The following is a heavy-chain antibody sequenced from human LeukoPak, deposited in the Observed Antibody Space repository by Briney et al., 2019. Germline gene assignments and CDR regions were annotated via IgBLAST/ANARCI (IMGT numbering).Heavy chain of an antibody. D-gene: IGHD4-23*01. J-gene: IGHJ4*02. CDR3: ARFARPGKNSRGFHY. Sequence: GESLKISCKGSGYSFTSYWIGWVRQMPGKGLEWMGIIYPGDSDTRYSPSFQGQVTISVDKSINTAYLQWSSLEASDTAMYYCARFARPGKNSRGFHYWGQGTLVTVSS. V-gene: IGHV5-51*01. CDR1: GYSFTSYW. CDR2: IYPGDSDT.